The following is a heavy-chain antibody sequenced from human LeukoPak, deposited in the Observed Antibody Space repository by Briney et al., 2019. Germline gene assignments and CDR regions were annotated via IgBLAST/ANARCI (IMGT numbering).Heavy chain of an antibody. D-gene: IGHD2-15*01. CDR3: ARRYCSGGSCYPFDY. V-gene: IGHV4-39*07. Sequence: SETLSLTCTVSGGSISSSDDYWIWIRQPPGKGLEGIGSCFYTGSTYYNPSLKSRVTISVDTSNNHFSLKLSSVTAADTAVYYCARRYCSGGSCYPFDYWGQGTLVTVSS. CDR2: CFYTGST. CDR1: GGSISSSDDY. J-gene: IGHJ4*02.